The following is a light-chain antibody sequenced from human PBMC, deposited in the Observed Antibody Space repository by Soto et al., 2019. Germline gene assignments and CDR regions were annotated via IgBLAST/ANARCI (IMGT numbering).Light chain of an antibody. CDR2: EGS. V-gene: IGLV2-23*01. Sequence: QSVLTQPASVSGSPGQSITISCTVTSSDIGSYNLVSWYQQYPGKAPQLLIYEGSRRPSGVSNRFSGSKSGNTASLTISGLQAEDEADYYGCSYAGISTSVLFGGGTKLTVL. J-gene: IGLJ2*01. CDR3: CSYAGISTSVL. CDR1: SSDIGSYNL.